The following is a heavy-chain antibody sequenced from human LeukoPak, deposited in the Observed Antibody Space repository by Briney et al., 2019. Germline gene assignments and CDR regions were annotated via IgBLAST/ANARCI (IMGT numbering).Heavy chain of an antibody. CDR2: ISNNGRNK. J-gene: IGHJ4*02. V-gene: IGHV3-30*04. D-gene: IGHD6-19*01. CDR3: TRVPRKYSSGAYYFDY. CDR1: GFTFSTYA. Sequence: SGGSLRLSCAASGFTFSTYAIHWVRQAPGKGLEWVAFISNNGRNKDYADSVKGRFTISRDNSKNTLYLQVNSLRPDDTAVYYCTRVPRKYSSGAYYFDYWGQGTLVTVSS.